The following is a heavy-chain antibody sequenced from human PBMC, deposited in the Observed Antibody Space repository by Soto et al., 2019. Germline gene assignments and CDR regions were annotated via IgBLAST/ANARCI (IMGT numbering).Heavy chain of an antibody. V-gene: IGHV1-8*01. J-gene: IGHJ5*02. CDR1: GYTFTSFD. Sequence: ASVKVSCKASGYTFTSFDINWVRQTTGQGLAWMGWMNPNSGSAGYAQKFQGRVTMTGNTYISTAYMELISLISEDTAVYYCAGGDPSISRGANWFDPWAQGTMVTVSS. CDR2: MNPNSGSA. D-gene: IGHD3-10*01. CDR3: AGGDPSISRGANWFDP.